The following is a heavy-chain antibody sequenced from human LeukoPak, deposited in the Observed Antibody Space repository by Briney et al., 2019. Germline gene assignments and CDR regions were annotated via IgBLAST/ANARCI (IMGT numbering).Heavy chain of an antibody. CDR2: IYYSGST. D-gene: IGHD5-18*01. CDR1: GGSITSYY. Sequence: TETLSLTCTVSGGSITSYYWSWIRQLPGKGLEWIGSIYYSGSTNYNPSLKSRVTISVDTSKNQFSLKLSSVTAADTALYYCARENGYRYDYWGQGTLVTVSS. J-gene: IGHJ4*02. CDR3: ARENGYRYDY. V-gene: IGHV4-59*01.